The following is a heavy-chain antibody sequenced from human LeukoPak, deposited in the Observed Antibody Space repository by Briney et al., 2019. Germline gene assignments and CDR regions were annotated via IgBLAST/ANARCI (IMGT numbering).Heavy chain of an antibody. V-gene: IGHV1-69*04. J-gene: IGHJ4*02. CDR2: IIPILGIA. D-gene: IGHD1-26*01. CDR1: GGTFSSYA. Sequence: SVTVSCKASGGTFSSYAISWVRQAPGQGLEWMGRIIPILGIANYAQKFQGRVTITADKSTSTAYMELSSLRSEDTAVYYCARSYSGSYIYYFDYWGQGTLVTVSS. CDR3: ARSYSGSYIYYFDY.